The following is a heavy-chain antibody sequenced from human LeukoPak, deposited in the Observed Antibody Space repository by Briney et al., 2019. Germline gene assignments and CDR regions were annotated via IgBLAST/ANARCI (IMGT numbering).Heavy chain of an antibody. J-gene: IGHJ4*02. D-gene: IGHD6-19*01. CDR2: IWSDGSNK. CDR3: ARYSSGFLDY. CDR1: GFTFSSFG. V-gene: IGHV3-33*01. Sequence: PGGSLRLSCAASGFTFSSFGMHWVRQAPGKGREWVAVIWSDGSNKYYAVSVKGRFTISRHNSKNTLYLQMNSLRAEDTAVYSCARYSSGFLDYWGQGTLVTVSS.